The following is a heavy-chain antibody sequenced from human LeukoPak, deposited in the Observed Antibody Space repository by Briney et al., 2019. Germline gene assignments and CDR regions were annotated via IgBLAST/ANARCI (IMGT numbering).Heavy chain of an antibody. J-gene: IGHJ4*02. CDR2: ISGSGGDT. CDR1: GFIFSNFA. CDR3: ANKAGYGAFEY. D-gene: IGHD4-17*01. V-gene: IGHV3-23*01. Sequence: PGGSLRLSCGASGFIFSNFAMSWVRQAPGEGLEWVSTISGSGGDTYYAESVKGRFTISRDNSKNTLYLQMSSLRAEDTAVYYCANKAGYGAFEYWGQGTLVSVSS.